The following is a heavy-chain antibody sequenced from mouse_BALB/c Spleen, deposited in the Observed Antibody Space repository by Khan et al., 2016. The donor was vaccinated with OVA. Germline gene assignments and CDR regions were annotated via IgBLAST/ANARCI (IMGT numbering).Heavy chain of an antibody. J-gene: IGHJ2*01. CDR1: GFTFSRFG. V-gene: IGHV5-17*02. CDR2: ISSGSSTI. Sequence: EVQLVESGGGLVQPGGSRKLSCAASGFTFSRFGMHWVRQAPEKGLEWVAYISSGSSTIYYADTVKGRFTISRDNPKNTLFLQMTSLRSEDTVMYCIARDANFDYVGQGTTLTVSS. CDR3: ARDANFDY.